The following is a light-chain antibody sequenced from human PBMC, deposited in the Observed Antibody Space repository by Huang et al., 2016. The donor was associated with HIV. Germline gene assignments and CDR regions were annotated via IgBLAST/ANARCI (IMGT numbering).Light chain of an antibody. CDR3: QQSDTVPWT. Sequence: DIQMTQSPSSLPASVGDRVTITCRASQTITTYLNWYQQKPGKAPTLLIYAASSLHSGVPSRFSGGGSGTEFTLTISSLQPEDFATYYCQQSDTVPWTFGQGSTVEIK. CDR2: AAS. V-gene: IGKV1-39*01. J-gene: IGKJ1*01. CDR1: QTITTY.